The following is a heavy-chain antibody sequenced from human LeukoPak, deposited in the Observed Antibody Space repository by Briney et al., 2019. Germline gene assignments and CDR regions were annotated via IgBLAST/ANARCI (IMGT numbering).Heavy chain of an antibody. CDR3: AKMPRYYGSGSYYSNFDY. CDR1: GFTFSSYA. J-gene: IGHJ4*02. V-gene: IGHV3-23*01. Sequence: PGGSLRPSCAASGFTFSSYAMSWVRQAPGKGLEWVSAINGSGGSTYYADSVKGRFTISRDNSKNTLYLQMNSLRAEDTAVYYCAKMPRYYGSGSYYSNFDYWGQGTLVTVSS. CDR2: INGSGGST. D-gene: IGHD3-10*01.